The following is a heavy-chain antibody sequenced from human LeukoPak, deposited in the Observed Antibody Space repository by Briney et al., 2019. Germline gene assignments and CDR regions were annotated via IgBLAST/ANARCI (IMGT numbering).Heavy chain of an antibody. D-gene: IGHD3-22*01. Sequence: PGGSLRLSCAASGFTFSSYAMTWVRQAPGKGLEWVGYIHYSGSTHYNPSLKSRLTISVDTSKSQFSLKLSSVTAADTAVYYCARGTMMVGPWGQGTLVTVSS. CDR3: ARGTMMVGP. J-gene: IGHJ5*02. V-gene: IGHV4-59*01. CDR1: GFTFSSYA. CDR2: IHYSGST.